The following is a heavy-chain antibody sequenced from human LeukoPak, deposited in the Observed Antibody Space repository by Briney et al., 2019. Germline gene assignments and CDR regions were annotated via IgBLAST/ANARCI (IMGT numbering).Heavy chain of an antibody. CDR1: GYTFTTYG. CDR3: ATGPHYYGSGSYYPFDY. J-gene: IGHJ4*02. Sequence: ASVKVSCKASGYTFTTYGISWVRQAPGQGLEWMGWISVYNGNTNYAQKFQGRVTMTTDTSTNTTYMELRSLISDDTAVYYCATGPHYYGSGSYYPFDYWGQGTLVTVSS. CDR2: ISVYNGNT. D-gene: IGHD3-10*01. V-gene: IGHV1-18*01.